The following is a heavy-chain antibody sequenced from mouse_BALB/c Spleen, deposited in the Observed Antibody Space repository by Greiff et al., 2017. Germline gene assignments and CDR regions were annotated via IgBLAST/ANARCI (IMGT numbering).Heavy chain of an antibody. V-gene: IGHV5-4*02. CDR3: ARGGDYDEGFAD. J-gene: IGHJ3*01. D-gene: IGHD2-4*01. CDR1: GFTFSDYY. Sequence: EVKLVESGGGLVKPGGSLKLSCAASGFTFSDYYMYWVRQTPEKRLEWVATISDGGSYTYYPDSVKGRFTISRDNAKNNLDLQMSSLKSEDTAMYDCARGGDYDEGFADWGQGTLVTVSA. CDR2: ISDGGSYT.